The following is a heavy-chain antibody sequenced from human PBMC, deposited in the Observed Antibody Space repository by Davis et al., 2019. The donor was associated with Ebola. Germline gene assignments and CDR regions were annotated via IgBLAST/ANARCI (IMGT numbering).Heavy chain of an antibody. CDR3: TTSDPDMFGAFDI. D-gene: IGHD2-15*01. Sequence: PGGSLRLSCAASGFTFSNAWMSWVRQAPGKGLEWVGRIKSKTDGGTTDYAAPVKGRFTISRDDSKNTLYLQMNSLKTEDTAVYYCTTSDPDMFGAFDIWGQGTMVTVSS. CDR2: IKSKTDGGTT. V-gene: IGHV3-15*01. J-gene: IGHJ3*02. CDR1: GFTFSNAW.